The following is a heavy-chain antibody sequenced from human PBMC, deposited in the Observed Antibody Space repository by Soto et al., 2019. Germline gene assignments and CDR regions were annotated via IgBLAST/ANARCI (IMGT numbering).Heavy chain of an antibody. V-gene: IGHV1-69*08. Sequence: QVQLVQSGAEVKKPGSSVKVSCKASGGTFSSYTISWVRQAPGQGLEWMGRIIPILGIANYAQKFQGRVTITADKSTSTAYMELSSLRSEDTAVYYCARETLAHVLAFDYWGQGTLVTVSS. J-gene: IGHJ4*02. D-gene: IGHD5-12*01. CDR3: ARETLAHVLAFDY. CDR2: IIPILGIA. CDR1: GGTFSSYT.